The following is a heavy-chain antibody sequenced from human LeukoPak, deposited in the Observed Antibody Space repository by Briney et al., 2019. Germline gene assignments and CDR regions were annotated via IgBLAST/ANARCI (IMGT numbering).Heavy chain of an antibody. CDR3: ARLSSSWSGAFDY. D-gene: IGHD6-13*01. CDR1: GFTVSSNH. Sequence: PGGSLRLSCAASGFTVSSNHMSWVRQAPGKGLVWVSVIYSGGTTYYADSVKGRFTISRGNSKNTLYLQMNSLRAEDTAVYYCARLSSSWSGAFDYWGQGTLVTVSS. CDR2: IYSGGTT. V-gene: IGHV3-66*04. J-gene: IGHJ4*02.